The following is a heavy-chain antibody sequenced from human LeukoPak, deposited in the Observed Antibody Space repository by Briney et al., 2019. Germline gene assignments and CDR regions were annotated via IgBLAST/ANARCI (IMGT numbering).Heavy chain of an antibody. CDR1: GGTFSSYA. CDR3: AREGITGTFNWFDP. D-gene: IGHD1-20*01. V-gene: IGHV1-69*05. Sequence: ASVKVSCKASGGTFSSYAISWVRQAPGQGLEWMGGITPIFGTANYAQKFQGRVTITTDESTSTAYMELSSLRSEDTAVYYCAREGITGTFNWFDPWGQGTLVTVSS. CDR2: ITPIFGTA. J-gene: IGHJ5*02.